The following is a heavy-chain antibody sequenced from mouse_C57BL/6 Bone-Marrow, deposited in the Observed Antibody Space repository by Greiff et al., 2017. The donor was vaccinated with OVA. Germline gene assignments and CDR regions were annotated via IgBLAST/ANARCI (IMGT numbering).Heavy chain of an antibody. CDR2: IYWDDDK. CDR3: ARDLLDGGFKGFAY. CDR1: GFSLSTSGMG. V-gene: IGHV8-12*01. Sequence: QVTLKESGPGILQSSQTLSLTCSFSGFSLSTSGMGVSWIRQPSGKGLEWLAHIYWDDDKRYNPSLKSRLTISKDTSRNQVFLKITSVDTADTATDYCARDLLDGGFKGFAYWGQGTLVTVSA. J-gene: IGHJ3*01. D-gene: IGHD2-1*01.